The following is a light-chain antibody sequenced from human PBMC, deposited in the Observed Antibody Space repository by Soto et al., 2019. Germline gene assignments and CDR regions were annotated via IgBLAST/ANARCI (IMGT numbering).Light chain of an antibody. J-gene: IGLJ1*01. CDR2: GNK. CDR3: QSYDTGLSGSRV. V-gene: IGLV1-40*01. Sequence: QSALTQPPSVSGAPGQTVTISCTGSSSNIGAGYDVHWYQQLPGTAPKLLIYGNKNRPPGVPDRFSSSRSDTSASLAITGLQADDEADYYCQSYDTGLSGSRVFGSGTKVTVL. CDR1: SSNIGAGYD.